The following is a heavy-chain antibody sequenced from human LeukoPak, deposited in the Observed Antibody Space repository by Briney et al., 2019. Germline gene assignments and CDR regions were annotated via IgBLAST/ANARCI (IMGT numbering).Heavy chain of an antibody. D-gene: IGHD6-13*01. CDR2: ISSSSSTI. V-gene: IGHV3-48*01. J-gene: IGHJ4*02. Sequence: GGSLRLSCAASGFTFSSYSMNWVRQAPGKGLEWVSYISSSSSTIYYADSVKGRFTISRDNAKNSLYLQMNSLRAEDTAVYYCARGFSGRQQLRDYWGQGTLVTASS. CDR1: GFTFSSYS. CDR3: ARGFSGRQQLRDY.